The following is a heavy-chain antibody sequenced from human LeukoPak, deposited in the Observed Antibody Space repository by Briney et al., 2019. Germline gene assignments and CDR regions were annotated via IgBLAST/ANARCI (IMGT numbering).Heavy chain of an antibody. CDR2: INTRTGDT. CDR1: GYTFYNYA. J-gene: IGHJ4*02. CDR3: ARDSGRGWYEFQ. Sequence: ASVKVSCKASGYTFYNYAIHWLRQAPGQGLEWMGWINTRTGDTEHSQKFQGRVSITKDTPESTAYMELRSLRSEDMAVYYCARDSGRGWYEFQWGQGTLVTVSS. D-gene: IGHD6-19*01. V-gene: IGHV1-3*03.